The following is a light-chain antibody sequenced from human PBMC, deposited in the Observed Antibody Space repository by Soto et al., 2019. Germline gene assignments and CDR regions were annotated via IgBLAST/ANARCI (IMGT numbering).Light chain of an antibody. CDR2: GAS. Sequence: EVVLTQSPATLSLSPGERATLSCRASQNVRTFLDWYQQKPGQAPRLLIYGASNRATGIPARFSGSGSGTDFTLTINRVEPEDFAVYFCQQYAGSPRTFGQGTKVEIK. CDR1: QNVRTF. J-gene: IGKJ1*01. CDR3: QQYAGSPRT. V-gene: IGKV3-20*01.